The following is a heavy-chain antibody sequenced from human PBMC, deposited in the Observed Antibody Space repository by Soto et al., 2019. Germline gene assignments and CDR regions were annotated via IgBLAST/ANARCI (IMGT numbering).Heavy chain of an antibody. CDR3: ARGYEPDSSSWYDNWFDP. V-gene: IGHV1-18*01. CDR2: ISAYNGNT. Sequence: QVQLVQSGAEVKKPGASVKVSCKASGYTFTSYGISWVRQAPGQGLEWMGWISAYNGNTNYAQKLQGRVTMTTDTATSTAYMELRSLRSDDTAVYYCARGYEPDSSSWYDNWFDPWGQGTLVTVSS. D-gene: IGHD6-13*01. J-gene: IGHJ5*02. CDR1: GYTFTSYG.